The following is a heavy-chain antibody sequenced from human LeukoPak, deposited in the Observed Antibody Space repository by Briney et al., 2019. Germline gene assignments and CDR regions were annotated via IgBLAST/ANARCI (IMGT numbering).Heavy chain of an antibody. CDR2: ISDSGGST. CDR3: ARGRYYDSSGYGAFDI. Sequence: PGGSLRLSCAASGFTFSTYAMSWVRQAPGKGLEWVSVISDSGGSTYHVDSVKGRFTISRDNSKNTLYLQMNSLRAEDTAVYYCARGRYYDSSGYGAFDIWGQGTMVTVSS. V-gene: IGHV3-23*01. J-gene: IGHJ3*02. CDR1: GFTFSTYA. D-gene: IGHD3-22*01.